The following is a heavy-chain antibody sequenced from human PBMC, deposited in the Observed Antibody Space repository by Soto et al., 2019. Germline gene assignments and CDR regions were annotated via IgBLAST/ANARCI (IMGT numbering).Heavy chain of an antibody. D-gene: IGHD3-3*01. J-gene: IGHJ5*02. V-gene: IGHV3-48*01. Sequence: GGSLRLSCAASGFTFSSYSMNWVRQAPGKGLEWVSYISSSSSTIYYADSVKGRFTISRDNAKNSLYLQMNSLRAEDTAVYYCASSYDFWSGYPPKRIINWFDPWGQGTLVTVSS. CDR1: GFTFSSYS. CDR2: ISSSSSTI. CDR3: ASSYDFWSGYPPKRIINWFDP.